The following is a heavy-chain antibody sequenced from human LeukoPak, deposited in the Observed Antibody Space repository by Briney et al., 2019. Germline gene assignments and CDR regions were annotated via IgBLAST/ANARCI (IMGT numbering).Heavy chain of an antibody. CDR3: ARESYSGSGSYYHSGNYYYYAMDV. CDR1: GFTFSIYG. D-gene: IGHD3-10*01. J-gene: IGHJ6*02. Sequence: GGSLRLSCAASGFTFSIYGMHWVRQAPGKGLEWVAVIWYDGSNKYYGDSVKGRFTISRDNSKNTLYLQMNSLRAEDTAVFYCARESYSGSGSYYHSGNYYYYAMDVWGQGTTVTVSS. V-gene: IGHV3-33*01. CDR2: IWYDGSNK.